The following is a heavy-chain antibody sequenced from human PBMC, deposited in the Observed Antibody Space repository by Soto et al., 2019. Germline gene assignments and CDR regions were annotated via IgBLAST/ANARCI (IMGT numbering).Heavy chain of an antibody. CDR3: APRHHPGVFYS. J-gene: IGHJ3*01. Sequence: QITLMESGPTLVKPTQTLTLTCTFSGFSLNTRAVGVGWIRQPPGGALEWLALINWNDDARYSPSLKDRLTNPKDTPKKHVLLKMPKIDPVDTAKFFCAPRHHPGVFYSGGQGKTV. CDR2: INWNDDA. CDR1: GFSLNTRAVG. D-gene: IGHD2-21*01. V-gene: IGHV2-5*01.